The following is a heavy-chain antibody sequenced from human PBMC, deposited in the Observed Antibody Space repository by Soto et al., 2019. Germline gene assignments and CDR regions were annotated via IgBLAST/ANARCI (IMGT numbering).Heavy chain of an antibody. V-gene: IGHV4-59*01. J-gene: IGHJ4*02. CDR2: IYYSGST. CDR3: ASSRDYYVSGQFDY. D-gene: IGHD3-10*01. Sequence: SETLSLTCTVSGGSISSYYWSWIRQPPGKGLEWIGYIYYSGSTNYNPSLKSRVTISVDTSKNQFSLKLSSVTAADTAVYYCASSRDYYVSGQFDYWGQGTLVTVS. CDR1: GGSISSYY.